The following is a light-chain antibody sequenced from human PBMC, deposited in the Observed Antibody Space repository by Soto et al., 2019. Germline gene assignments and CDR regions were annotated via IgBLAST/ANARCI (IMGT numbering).Light chain of an antibody. CDR1: SSDVGGYNY. J-gene: IGLJ2*01. CDR2: DNN. Sequence: QSALTQPASVSGSPGQSIAISCTGTSSDVGGYNYVSWYQQHPGKAPKLMIYDNNQRPSGVPDRFSGSKSGTSASLAISGLQSEDEAEYYCAAWDGSLNNVLFGGGTKVTVL. V-gene: IGLV2-14*03. CDR3: AAWDGSLNNVL.